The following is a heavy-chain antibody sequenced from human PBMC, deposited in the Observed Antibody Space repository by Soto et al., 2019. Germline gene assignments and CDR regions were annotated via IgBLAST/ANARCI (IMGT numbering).Heavy chain of an antibody. CDR3: ARVRDCSGGSCHSNTLDS. Sequence: QVQLVQSGTEVQKLGASVTVSCKTYGYTFTNYGISWVRQAPGQGPEWMGWISGSNGNTDYAQNLKGRVTMTTDTSTSTAYMERRSLRSDDTAVYYCARVRDCSGGSCHSNTLDSWGQGTLVTVSS. CDR1: GYTFTNYG. D-gene: IGHD2-15*01. CDR2: ISGSNGNT. V-gene: IGHV1-18*01. J-gene: IGHJ4*02.